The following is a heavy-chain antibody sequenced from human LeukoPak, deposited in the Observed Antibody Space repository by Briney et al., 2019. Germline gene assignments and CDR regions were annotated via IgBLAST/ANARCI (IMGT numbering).Heavy chain of an antibody. V-gene: IGHV1-69*05. Sequence: ASVKVSCKASGGTFSSYAISWVRQAPGQGLEWMGGIIPIFGTANYAQKFQGRVTMTRNTSISTAYMELSSLRAEDTAVYYCAKDGRVLGYCSSTSRYALGAYYYYMDVWGKGTTVTISS. CDR2: IIPIFGTA. CDR3: AKDGRVLGYCSSTSRYALGAYYYYMDV. CDR1: GGTFSSYA. D-gene: IGHD2-2*01. J-gene: IGHJ6*03.